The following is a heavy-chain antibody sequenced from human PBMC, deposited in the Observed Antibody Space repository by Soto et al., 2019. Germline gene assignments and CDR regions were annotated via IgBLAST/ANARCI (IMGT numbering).Heavy chain of an antibody. CDR1: GSTFTTFA. J-gene: IGHJ4*02. CDR2: VSHDGTSK. V-gene: IGHV3-30*03. CDR3: ARSMIRGVTTLDY. Sequence: PGGSLRLSCAASGSTFTTFAMHWVRQAPGKGLEWVALVSHDGTSKDYAESTEGRFTISRDNSKNTVYLQMNSLRTDDTAVYYCARSMIRGVTTLDYWGQGTLVTVSS. D-gene: IGHD3-10*01.